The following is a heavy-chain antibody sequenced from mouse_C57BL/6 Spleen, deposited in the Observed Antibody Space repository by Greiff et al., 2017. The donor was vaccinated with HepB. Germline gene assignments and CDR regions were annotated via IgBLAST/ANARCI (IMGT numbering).Heavy chain of an antibody. CDR1: GYTFTDYY. CDR2: IYPGSGNT. J-gene: IGHJ3*01. V-gene: IGHV1-76*01. CDR3: AIYDYDVLFAY. D-gene: IGHD2-4*01. Sequence: QVQLQQSGAELVRPGASVKLSCKASGYTFTDYYINWVKQRPGQGLEWIARIYPGSGNTYYNEKFKGKATLTAEKSSSTAYMQLSSLTSEDSAVYFCAIYDYDVLFAYWGQGTLVTVSA.